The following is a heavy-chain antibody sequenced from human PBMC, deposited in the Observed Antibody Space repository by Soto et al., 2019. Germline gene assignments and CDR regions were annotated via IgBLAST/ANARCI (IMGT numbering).Heavy chain of an antibody. V-gene: IGHV4-39*01. CDR1: GGSISSSSYY. J-gene: IGHJ5*02. CDR3: ARLRCSGGSCHPAYWFDP. CDR2: IYYSGST. Sequence: SQTLSLTCPVSGGSISSSSYYWGWIRQPPGKGLEWIGSIYYSGSTYYNPSLKSRVTISVDTSKNQFSLKLSSVTAADTAVYYCARLRCSGGSCHPAYWFDPWGQGTLVTVSS. D-gene: IGHD2-15*01.